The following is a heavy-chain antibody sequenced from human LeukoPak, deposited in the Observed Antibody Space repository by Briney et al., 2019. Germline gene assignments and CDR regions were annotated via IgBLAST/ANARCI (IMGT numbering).Heavy chain of an antibody. CDR2: ISSRSSTI. J-gene: IGHJ4*02. Sequence: GGSLRLSCVASGFTFSSFSMNWVRQAPGKGLEWVSYISSRSSTIHYADSVKGRFTISRDNAKNSLYLQMNSLRAEDTAVYHYAREEGDNLDYWGQGTLVTVSS. CDR1: GFTFSSFS. CDR3: AREEGDNLDY. V-gene: IGHV3-48*01. D-gene: IGHD1-14*01.